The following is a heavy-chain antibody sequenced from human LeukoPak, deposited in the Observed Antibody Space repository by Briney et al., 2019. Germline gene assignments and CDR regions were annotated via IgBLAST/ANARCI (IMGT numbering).Heavy chain of an antibody. Sequence: PGGSLRLSCAASGFTFSSYAMTWVRQAPGKGLEWVSAINTSGGYYADSVKGRFTISRDTSKNTLYLQMNSLRAEDTAVYYCAKYCSGGSCYSGLYWGQGTPVTVSS. CDR2: INTSGG. J-gene: IGHJ4*02. D-gene: IGHD2-15*01. CDR1: GFTFSSYA. V-gene: IGHV3-23*01. CDR3: AKYCSGGSCYSGLY.